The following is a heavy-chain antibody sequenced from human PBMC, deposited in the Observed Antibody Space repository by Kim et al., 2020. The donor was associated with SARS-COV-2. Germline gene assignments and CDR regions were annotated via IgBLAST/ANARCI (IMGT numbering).Heavy chain of an antibody. D-gene: IGHD1-26*01. CDR2: INHSGST. CDR1: GGSFSGYY. V-gene: IGHV4-34*01. J-gene: IGHJ4*02. Sequence: SETLSLTCAVYGGSFSGYYWSWIRQPPGKGLEWIGEINHSGSTNYNPSLKSRVTISVDTSKNQFSLKLSSVTAADTAVYYCARGGIVGATKDAFDYWGQG. CDR3: ARGGIVGATKDAFDY.